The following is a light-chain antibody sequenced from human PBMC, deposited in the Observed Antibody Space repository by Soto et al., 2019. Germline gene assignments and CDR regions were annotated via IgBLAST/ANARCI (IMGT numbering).Light chain of an antibody. CDR2: GAS. J-gene: IGKJ1*01. Sequence: EIILTQSPGTLYLSPGERATLSCRASQRVSSNYLAWYQQKPGQAPRLLIYGASIRIPGIPDRFSGSGSGTDFTLTITRLEPEDFSVYYCQQYNNWPLTFGQGTKVDNK. CDR3: QQYNNWPLT. V-gene: IGKV3-20*01. CDR1: QRVSSNY.